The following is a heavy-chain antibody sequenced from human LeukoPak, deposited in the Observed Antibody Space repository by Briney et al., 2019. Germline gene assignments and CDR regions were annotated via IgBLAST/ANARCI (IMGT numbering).Heavy chain of an antibody. Sequence: GGSLRLSCAASGFTFSSYAMSWVRQAPGKGLEWVSAISGSGGSTYYADSVKGRFTISRDNSKNTLYLQMNSLRAEDTAVYYCARDAALAVAVDYYYYGMDVWGQGTTVTVSS. V-gene: IGHV3-23*01. CDR2: ISGSGGST. CDR1: GFTFSSYA. D-gene: IGHD6-19*01. CDR3: ARDAALAVAVDYYYYGMDV. J-gene: IGHJ6*02.